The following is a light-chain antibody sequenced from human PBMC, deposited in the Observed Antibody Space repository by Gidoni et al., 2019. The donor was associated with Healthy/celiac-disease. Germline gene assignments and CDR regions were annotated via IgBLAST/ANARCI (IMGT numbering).Light chain of an antibody. CDR1: SSHVGGYNS. J-gene: IGLJ2*01. Sequence: QSALTQPASVSGSPVQSITISCTGTSSHVGGYNSVSWYQQHPGKAPKLMIYDVSNRPSGVSNRFSGSKSGNTASLTISGLQAEDEADYYCSSYTSSSTLVFGGGTKLTVL. CDR3: SSYTSSSTLV. V-gene: IGLV2-14*03. CDR2: DVS.